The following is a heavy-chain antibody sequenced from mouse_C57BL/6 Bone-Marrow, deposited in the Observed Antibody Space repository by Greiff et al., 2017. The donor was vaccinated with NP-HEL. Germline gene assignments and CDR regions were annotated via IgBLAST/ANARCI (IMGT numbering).Heavy chain of an antibody. J-gene: IGHJ1*03. V-gene: IGHV2-3*01. D-gene: IGHD2-3*01. CDR2: IWGDGST. CDR3: AKKGWLLPYWYFDV. CDR1: GFSLTSYG. Sequence: VKVVESGPGLVAPSQSLSITCTVSGFSLTSYGVSWVRQPPGKGLEWLGVIWGDGSTNYHSALISRLSISKDNSKSQVFLKLNSLQTDDTATYYCAKKGWLLPYWYFDVWGTGTTVTGSS.